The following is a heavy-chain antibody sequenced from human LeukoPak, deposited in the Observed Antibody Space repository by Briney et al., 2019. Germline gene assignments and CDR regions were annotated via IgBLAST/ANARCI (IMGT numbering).Heavy chain of an antibody. CDR1: GFTFSRSS. J-gene: IGHJ4*02. V-gene: IGHV3-23*01. Sequence: GGSLRLSCAASGFTFSRSSMNWVRQAPGKGLEWVSGISGSGDNTYYADSVKGRFTISRDNSKNTLYVQMNSLRAEDTAIYYCAKDRHPGSSLYYFDYWGQGTLVTVSS. CDR3: AKDRHPGSSLYYFDY. D-gene: IGHD6-13*01. CDR2: ISGSGDNT.